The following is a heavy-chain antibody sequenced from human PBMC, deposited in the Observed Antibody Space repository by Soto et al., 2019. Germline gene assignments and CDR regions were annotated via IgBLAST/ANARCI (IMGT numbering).Heavy chain of an antibody. CDR3: VPSRITLIRGRIIIPPYNWFDP. J-gene: IGHJ5*02. D-gene: IGHD3-10*01. CDR1: GFTFTNYG. CDR2: ISRASDYI. Sequence: VQLVESGGGLVKPGGSLRLSCTASGFTFTNYGMTWDRQAPGKGLEWVSSISRASDYIYYADSVNGRLTISRDNAKNSQNLQMNCLRAADTAVYFCVPSRITLIRGRIIIPPYNWFDPWGQGTRVTVSS. V-gene: IGHV3-21*01.